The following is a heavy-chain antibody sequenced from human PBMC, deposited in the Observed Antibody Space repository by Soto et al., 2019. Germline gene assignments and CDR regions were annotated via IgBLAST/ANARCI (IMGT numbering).Heavy chain of an antibody. CDR2: IIPIFGTA. CDR3: AVEKDIVVVPAADYYYYGMDV. J-gene: IGHJ6*02. V-gene: IGHV1-69*06. D-gene: IGHD2-2*01. CDR1: GGTFSSYA. Sequence: SVKVSCKASGGTFSSYAISWVRQAPGQGLDWMGGIIPIFGTANYAQKFQGRVTITADKSTSTAYMELSSLRSEDKAVYYCAVEKDIVVVPAADYYYYGMDVWGQGTTVTVSS.